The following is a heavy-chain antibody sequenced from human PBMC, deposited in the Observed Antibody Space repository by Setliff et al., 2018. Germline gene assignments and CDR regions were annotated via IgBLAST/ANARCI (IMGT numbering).Heavy chain of an antibody. D-gene: IGHD3-3*01. J-gene: IGHJ6*03. Sequence: PSVKVSCKASGGTFSSYAISWVRQAPGQGLEWMGRIIPIFGTANYAQKFQGRVTITADKSTSTAYMELSSLRSEDTAVYYCARGRHPPWSGYPYYYMDVWGKGTTVTVS. CDR3: ARGRHPPWSGYPYYYMDV. V-gene: IGHV1-69*06. CDR1: GGTFSSYA. CDR2: IIPIFGTA.